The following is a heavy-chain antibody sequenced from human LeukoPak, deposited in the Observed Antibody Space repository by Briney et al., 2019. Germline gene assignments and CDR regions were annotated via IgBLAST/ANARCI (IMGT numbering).Heavy chain of an antibody. D-gene: IGHD3-22*01. CDR3: ARAKMFYYEGGTYYHAFDI. CDR2: TSSSSNYI. V-gene: IGHV3-21*01. CDR1: GFTVSSNY. J-gene: IGHJ3*02. Sequence: PGGSLRLSCAASGFTVSSNYMSWVRQAPGKGLEWVSSTSSSSNYIYYADSVKGRFTISRDNAKNSLSLQMNSLRAEDTAVYYCARAKMFYYEGGTYYHAFDIWGQGTMVTVSS.